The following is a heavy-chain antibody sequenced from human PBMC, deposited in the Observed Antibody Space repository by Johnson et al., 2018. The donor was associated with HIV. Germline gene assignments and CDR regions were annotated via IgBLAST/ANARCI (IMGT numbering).Heavy chain of an antibody. CDR2: IWYDGSNK. J-gene: IGHJ3*02. CDR3: ARDWVGTNAFDI. V-gene: IGHV3-33*01. D-gene: IGHD1-26*01. CDR1: GFTFSSYG. Sequence: HVQLVESGGGVVQPGRSLRLSCAASGFTFSSYGMHWVRQAPGKGLEWVAVIWYDGSNKYYADSVKGRFTISRDNSKNTLYLPMNSLRAEDTAVYYCARDWVGTNAFDIWCQGTMVTVSS.